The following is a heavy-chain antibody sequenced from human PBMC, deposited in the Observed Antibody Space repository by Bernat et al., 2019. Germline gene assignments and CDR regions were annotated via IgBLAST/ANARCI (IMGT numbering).Heavy chain of an antibody. CDR2: ISSDGENT. Sequence: DVQLMESGGDLVQPGGSLRLSCAASGFTFSDSGMSWVRLPPGKGLEWVSTISSDGENTHYAGSVQGRFTISRDNSQSTLYPQMDSLRAEDAAIYYCAKVSAPYFDYWGQGALVTVSS. D-gene: IGHD3-16*01. CDR1: GFTFSDSG. CDR3: AKVSAPYFDY. J-gene: IGHJ4*02. V-gene: IGHV3-23*01.